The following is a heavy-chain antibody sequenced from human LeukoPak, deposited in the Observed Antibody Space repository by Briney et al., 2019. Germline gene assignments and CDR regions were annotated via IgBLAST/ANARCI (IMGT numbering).Heavy chain of an antibody. Sequence: PGRSLRLSCAASGFIFSSYDMYWVRQAPGKGLEWVAVISNDGNNKQYADSVKGRFTISRDNAKNSLYLQMNSLRAEDTAVYYCASDWGTLYGMDVWGQGTTVTVSS. CDR1: GFIFSSYD. CDR2: ISNDGNNK. D-gene: IGHD3-16*01. J-gene: IGHJ6*02. CDR3: ASDWGTLYGMDV. V-gene: IGHV3-33*05.